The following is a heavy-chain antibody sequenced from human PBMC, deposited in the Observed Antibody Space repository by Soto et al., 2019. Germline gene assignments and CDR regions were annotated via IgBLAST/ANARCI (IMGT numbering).Heavy chain of an antibody. J-gene: IGHJ4*02. D-gene: IGHD3-9*01. Sequence: QVQLVESGGGVVQPGRSLRLSCAASGFTFRSYGMFWVRQAPGKGLEWVAVIWYDGSNKYYADSVKGRFTISRDNSKNTLYLQMNSLRAEDTAVYYCARDQGETYYDTLTALAYWGQGTLVTVSS. CDR3: ARDQGETYYDTLTALAY. V-gene: IGHV3-33*01. CDR1: GFTFRSYG. CDR2: IWYDGSNK.